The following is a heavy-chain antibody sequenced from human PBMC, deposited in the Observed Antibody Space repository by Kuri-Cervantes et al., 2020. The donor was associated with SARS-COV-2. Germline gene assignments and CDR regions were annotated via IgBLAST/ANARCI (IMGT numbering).Heavy chain of an antibody. CDR3: ARDSYSGSYTRRIDY. J-gene: IGHJ4*02. CDR2: ISSSGSTI. V-gene: IGHV3-11*04. CDR1: GFTFSDSY. Sequence: LNISCAASGFTFSDSYRSWNRKAPGKGLEWVSYISSSGSTIYYADSVEGRFTISRENAKNSLYLQMNSLRAEDTAVYYCARDSYSGSYTRRIDYWGQGTLVTVSS. D-gene: IGHD1-26*01.